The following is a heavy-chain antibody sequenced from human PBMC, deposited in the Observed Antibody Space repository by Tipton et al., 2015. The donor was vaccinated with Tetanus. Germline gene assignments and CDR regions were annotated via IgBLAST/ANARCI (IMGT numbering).Heavy chain of an antibody. V-gene: IGHV3-7*01. CDR3: ARDEGDSGTYYYYYGMDV. J-gene: IGHJ6*02. CDR1: GFTFSSYW. Sequence: SLRLSCAASGFTFSSYWMSWVRQAPGKGLEWVANIKQDGSEKYYVDSVKGRFTISRDNAKNSLYLQMNSLRAEDTAVYYCARDEGDSGTYYYYYGMDVWGQGTTVTVSS. CDR2: IKQDGSEK. D-gene: IGHD2-21*02.